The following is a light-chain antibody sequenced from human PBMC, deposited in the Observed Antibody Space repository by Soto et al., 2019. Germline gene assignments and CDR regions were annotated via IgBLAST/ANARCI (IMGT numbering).Light chain of an antibody. CDR2: DAS. Sequence: IVLTQSPATLSLSPGERATLSCRASQSISTYLAWYQQKPGQAPRLLIYDASSRATGIPARFSGSGSGTDFTLTISSLEPEDFAVYYCQQRSAWPLTFGGGTKVDIK. V-gene: IGKV3-11*01. CDR3: QQRSAWPLT. CDR1: QSISTY. J-gene: IGKJ4*01.